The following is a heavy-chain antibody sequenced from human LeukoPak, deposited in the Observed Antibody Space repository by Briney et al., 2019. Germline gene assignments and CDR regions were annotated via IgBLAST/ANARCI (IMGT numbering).Heavy chain of an antibody. D-gene: IGHD3-10*01. Sequence: PSETLSLTCAVSGGSISSGGYPWSWIRQPPGKGLERIGYIYHSGSTYYNPSLKSRVTISVDRSKNQFSLKLSSVTAADTAVYYCARGLHYGSGSYSWFDPWGQGTLVTVSS. J-gene: IGHJ5*02. V-gene: IGHV4-30-2*01. CDR1: GGSISSGGYP. CDR3: ARGLHYGSGSYSWFDP. CDR2: IYHSGST.